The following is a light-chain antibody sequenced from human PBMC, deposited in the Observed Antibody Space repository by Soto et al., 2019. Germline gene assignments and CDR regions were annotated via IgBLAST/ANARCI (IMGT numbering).Light chain of an antibody. CDR2: DAS. V-gene: IGKV3-11*01. J-gene: IGKJ5*01. CDR1: QSVYTS. Sequence: EIVLTQSPATLSLSPGERATLSCRASQSVYTSLAWYQQKPGQAPRLLIYDASNRATGIPARFSGSGSGTDFTLTISSLEAEDFAVYYCQQRSKWPRTFGQGTRLEIK. CDR3: QQRSKWPRT.